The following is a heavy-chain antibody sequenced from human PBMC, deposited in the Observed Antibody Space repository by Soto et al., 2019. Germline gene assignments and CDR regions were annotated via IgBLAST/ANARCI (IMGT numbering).Heavy chain of an antibody. CDR3: ARDLYYYGSGTSFDY. D-gene: IGHD3-10*01. V-gene: IGHV1-18*01. CDR2: ISAYNGNT. CDR1: GYTFTSYG. J-gene: IGHJ4*02. Sequence: GASVKVSCKASGYTFTSYGISWVRQAPGQGLEWMGWISAYNGNTNYAQKLQGRVTMTTDTSTSTAYMELRSLRSDDTAVYYCARDLYYYGSGTSFDYWGQGTLVTVS.